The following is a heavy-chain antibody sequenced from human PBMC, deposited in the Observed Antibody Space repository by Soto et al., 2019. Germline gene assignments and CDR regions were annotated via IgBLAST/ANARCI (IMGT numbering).Heavy chain of an antibody. D-gene: IGHD5-18*01. CDR3: ANSRDTAGHFDY. V-gene: IGHV3-23*01. Sequence: GGSLRLSCAASGFTFSSYAMSWVRQAPGKGLEWVSAISGSGGSTYYADSVKGRFTISRDNSKNTLYLQMNSLRAEDTDVYYCANSRDTAGHFDYWGQGTLVTVSS. CDR1: GFTFSSYA. J-gene: IGHJ4*02. CDR2: ISGSGGST.